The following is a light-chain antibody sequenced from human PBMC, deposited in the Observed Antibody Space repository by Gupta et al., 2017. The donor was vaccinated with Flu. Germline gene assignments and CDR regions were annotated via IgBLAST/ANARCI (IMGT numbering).Light chain of an antibody. J-gene: IGKJ5*01. V-gene: IGKV3-11*01. CDR1: QTVSTY. CDR3: QQRVVWPPVT. CDR2: DAS. Sequence: ERATLSCRANQTVSTYLIWYQQKPGQAPRLLIYDASYRAPGIPARFSGSGSGTDFPLTITNLEPEDSAIYYCQQRVVWPPVTFGQGTRLEIK.